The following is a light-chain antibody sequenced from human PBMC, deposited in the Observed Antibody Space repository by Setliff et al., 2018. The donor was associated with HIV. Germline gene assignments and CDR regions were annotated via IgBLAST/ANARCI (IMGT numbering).Light chain of an antibody. J-gene: IGLJ2*01. CDR1: SSDVGNTLS. CDR3: CSYGSGDIWV. V-gene: IGLV2-23*02. Sequence: QSVLTQPASVSGSPGQSITISCTGSSSDVGNTLSVSWYQQNVGEVPKLLIYEVDRRPSGTSHRFSGSKSGNTASLTISGLQVEDEADYYCCSYGSGDIWVFGGGTKVTVL. CDR2: EVD.